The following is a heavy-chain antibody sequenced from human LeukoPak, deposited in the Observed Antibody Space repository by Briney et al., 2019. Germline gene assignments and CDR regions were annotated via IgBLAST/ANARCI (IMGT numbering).Heavy chain of an antibody. J-gene: IGHJ4*02. D-gene: IGHD1-26*01. CDR3: ARESGGKNSGSYPDY. Sequence: GGSLRLSCAASGFTVSSNYMSWVRHAPGRGLEWVSVIYSGGSTYYADSVKGRFTISRDNSKNTLYLQMNSLRAEDMAVYYCARESGGKNSGSYPDYWGQGTLVTVSS. V-gene: IGHV3-53*01. CDR1: GFTVSSNY. CDR2: IYSGGST.